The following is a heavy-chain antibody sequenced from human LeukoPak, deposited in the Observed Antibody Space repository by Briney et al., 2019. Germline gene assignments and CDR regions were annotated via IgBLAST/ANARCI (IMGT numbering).Heavy chain of an antibody. J-gene: IGHJ4*02. V-gene: IGHV4-59*01. CDR1: GGSISSYY. CDR2: IYYSGST. CDR3: ARSSDYDYVWGSLGY. D-gene: IGHD3-16*01. Sequence: SETLSLTCTVSGGSISSYYWSWIRQPPGKGLEWIGYIYYSGSTNYNPSLKSRVTISVDTSKNQFSLKLSSVTAADTAVYYCARSSDYDYVWGSLGYWGQGTLVTVS.